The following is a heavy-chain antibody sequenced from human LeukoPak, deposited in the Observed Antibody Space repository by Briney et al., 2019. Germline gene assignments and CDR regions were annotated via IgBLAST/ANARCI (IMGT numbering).Heavy chain of an antibody. J-gene: IGHJ5*02. V-gene: IGHV1-18*01. D-gene: IGHD6-6*01. Sequence: GASVKVSCKASGYTFTSYGISWVRQAPGQGLEWMGWISAYNGNTNYAQKLQGRVTMTTDTSISTAYMELSRLRSDDTAVYYCAGYSSSSEAWGQGTLVTVSS. CDR2: ISAYNGNT. CDR1: GYTFTSYG. CDR3: AGYSSSSEA.